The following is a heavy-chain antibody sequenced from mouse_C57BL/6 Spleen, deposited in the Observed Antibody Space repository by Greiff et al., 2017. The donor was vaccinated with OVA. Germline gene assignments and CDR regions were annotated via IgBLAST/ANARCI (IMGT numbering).Heavy chain of an antibody. CDR1: GFNIKDYY. D-gene: IGHD1-2*01. CDR3: ARTITAASYWYFDV. Sequence: VQLQQSGAELVKPGASVKLSCTASGFNIKDYYMHWVKQRTEQGLEWIGRIDPEDGETKYDPKFQGKATITADTSSNTAYLQLSSLTTEDTAVYYCARTITAASYWYFDVWGTGTTVTVSS. V-gene: IGHV14-2*01. J-gene: IGHJ1*03. CDR2: IDPEDGET.